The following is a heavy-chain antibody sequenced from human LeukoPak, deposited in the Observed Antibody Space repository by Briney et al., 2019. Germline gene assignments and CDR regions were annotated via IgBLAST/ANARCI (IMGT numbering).Heavy chain of an antibody. D-gene: IGHD1-7*01. J-gene: IGHJ5*02. CDR1: VFTFSNAW. CDR2: IKSKTDGGTT. CDR3: TTVRFDWNYVWFDP. V-gene: IGHV3-15*01. Sequence: PGGSLRLSCAASVFTFSNAWMSCVPQTPGRGQEWVGRIKSKTDGGTTEHAAPVKGRFTISRDDSKNMLYLQMNSLKTEDTAVYYCTTVRFDWNYVWFDPWGQGTLVTVSS.